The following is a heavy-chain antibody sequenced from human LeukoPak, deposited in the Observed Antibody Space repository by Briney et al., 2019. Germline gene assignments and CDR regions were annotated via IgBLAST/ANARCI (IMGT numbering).Heavy chain of an antibody. CDR1: GYTFTSYY. CDR2: INPSAGNT. Sequence: GASVKLSFKASGYTFTSYYMHWVRQAPGQGPEWMGIINPSAGNTTYAQKFLGRVTMTRDTTTGTVYMELSSLRSEDTAMYYCARDPSYDTSGYLLYWGQGTLVTVSS. CDR3: ARDPSYDTSGYLLY. V-gene: IGHV1-46*01. J-gene: IGHJ4*02. D-gene: IGHD3-22*01.